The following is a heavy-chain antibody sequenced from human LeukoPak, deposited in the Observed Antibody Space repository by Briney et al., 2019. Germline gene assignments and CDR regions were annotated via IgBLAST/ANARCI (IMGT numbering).Heavy chain of an antibody. V-gene: IGHV1-46*01. J-gene: IGHJ4*02. Sequence: ASVKVSCKASGGTFSSYAISWVRQAPGQGLEWMGIINPSGGSTSYAQKFQGRVTMTRDMSTSTVYMELSSLRSEDTAVYYCARGQLRYYYDSSGYLDYWGQGTLVTVSS. CDR3: ARGQLRYYYDSSGYLDY. D-gene: IGHD3-22*01. CDR2: INPSGGST. CDR1: GGTFSSYA.